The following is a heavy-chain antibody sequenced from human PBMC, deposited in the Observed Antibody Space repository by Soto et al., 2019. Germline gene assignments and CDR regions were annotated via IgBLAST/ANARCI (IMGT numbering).Heavy chain of an antibody. V-gene: IGHV3-23*01. D-gene: IGHD3-22*01. CDR3: AKDRHYYDSSGYYYED. Sequence: EVQLLESGGGLVQPGGSLRLSCAASGFTFSSYAMSWVRQAPGKGLEWVSAITGSGGYTYYAESVKGRFTISRDKSKNKVYLQMNSLKAEDTAIYYCAKDRHYYDSSGYYYEDWGQGTLVTVSS. CDR1: GFTFSSYA. J-gene: IGHJ4*02. CDR2: ITGSGGYT.